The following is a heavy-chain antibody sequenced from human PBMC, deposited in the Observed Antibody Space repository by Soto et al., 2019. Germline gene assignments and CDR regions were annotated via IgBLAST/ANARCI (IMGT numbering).Heavy chain of an antibody. D-gene: IGHD1-20*01. V-gene: IGHV3-72*01. CDR3: ARRITGTPPAEGGS. CDR1: GFTFSDHY. Sequence: EVQLVESGGDLVQPGGSLRLSCAVSGFTFSDHYMDWVRQAPGKGLEWVGRIRNIANSYTTDYAASVKGRFTISRDDSKNSLYLQINSLKPEDAAMYYCARRITGTPPAEGGSWGQGPLVTVSS. CDR2: IRNIANSYTT. J-gene: IGHJ5*02.